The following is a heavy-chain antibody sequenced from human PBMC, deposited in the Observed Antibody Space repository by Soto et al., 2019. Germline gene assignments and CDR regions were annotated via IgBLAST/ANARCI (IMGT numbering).Heavy chain of an antibody. V-gene: IGHV1-2*04. J-gene: IGHJ4*02. CDR2: INPNSGGT. CDR3: ARSLLLWFGESVNYFDY. D-gene: IGHD3-10*01. CDR1: GYTFTGYY. Sequence: ASVKVSCKASGYTFTGYYMHWVRQAPGQGLEWMGWINPNSGGTNYAQKFQGWVTMTRDTSISTAYMELSRLRSDDTAVYYCARSLLLWFGESVNYFDYWGQGTLVTVSS.